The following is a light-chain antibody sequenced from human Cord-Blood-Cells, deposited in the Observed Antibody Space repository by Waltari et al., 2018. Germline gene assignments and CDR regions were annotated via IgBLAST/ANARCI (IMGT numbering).Light chain of an antibody. V-gene: IGKV1-8*01. CDR2: AAS. CDR3: QQYYSYPLT. J-gene: IGKJ4*01. CDR1: QGISSY. Sequence: AIRMTQSPSSFSASTGVRVTITCRASQGISSYLAWYQQKPGKAPKLLIYAASTLQSGVPSRFSGSGSGTEFTLTISLLQSEEFATYYCQQYYSYPLTFGGGTKVEIK.